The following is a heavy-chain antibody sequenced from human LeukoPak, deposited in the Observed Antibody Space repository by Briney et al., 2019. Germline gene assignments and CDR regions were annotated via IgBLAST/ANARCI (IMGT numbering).Heavy chain of an antibody. CDR2: ISGSGGST. V-gene: IGHV3-23*01. D-gene: IGHD3-3*01. CDR1: GFTFSSYA. Sequence: GGSPRLSCAASGFTFSSYAMSWVRQAPGKGLEWVSAISGSGGSTYYADSVKGRFTISRDNSKNTLYLQMNSLRAEDTAVYYCAKDLDPYDFWSGYYEGDWFDPWGQGTLVTVSS. CDR3: AKDLDPYDFWSGYYEGDWFDP. J-gene: IGHJ5*02.